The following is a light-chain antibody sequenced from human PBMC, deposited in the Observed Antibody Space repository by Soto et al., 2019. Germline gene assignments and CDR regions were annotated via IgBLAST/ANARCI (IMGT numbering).Light chain of an antibody. V-gene: IGKV1-39*01. CDR1: QSISSY. CDR2: AAS. J-gene: IGKJ5*01. Sequence: DIQMTQSPASLSTSVGPRLTITHRASQSISSYLNWYQQKPGKAPKLLIYAASSLQSGVPSRFSGSGSGTDFTLTISSLQPEDFATYYCQQSYSTPRTFGQGTRLEIK. CDR3: QQSYSTPRT.